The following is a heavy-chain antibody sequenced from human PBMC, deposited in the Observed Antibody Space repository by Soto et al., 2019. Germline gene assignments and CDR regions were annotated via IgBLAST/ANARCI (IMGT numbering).Heavy chain of an antibody. J-gene: IGHJ4*02. Sequence: SETLSLTCTVSGGSISSSSNHWGWIRQPPGKGLEWIGNIYYSGSTNYNPSLKSRVTISVDTSKNQFSLKLTSVTAADTAVYYCARGLAARPYSVDYWAREPWSPSPQ. CDR2: IYYSGST. CDR1: GGSISSSSNH. D-gene: IGHD6-6*01. CDR3: ARGLAARPYSVDY. V-gene: IGHV4-39*01.